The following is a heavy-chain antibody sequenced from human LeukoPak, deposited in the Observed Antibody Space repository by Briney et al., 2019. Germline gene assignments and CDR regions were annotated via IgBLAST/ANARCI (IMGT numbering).Heavy chain of an antibody. V-gene: IGHV3-7*01. D-gene: IGHD3-3*01. Sequence: PGGSLRLSCAASGFTFSSYWMSWVRQAPGKGLEWVANIKQDGSEKYYVDSVKGRFTISRDNAKNSLYLQMNSLRAEDTAVYYCARVGYYDFWSGYSGQDAFDIWGQGTMVTVSS. J-gene: IGHJ3*02. CDR1: GFTFSSYW. CDR3: ARVGYYDFWSGYSGQDAFDI. CDR2: IKQDGSEK.